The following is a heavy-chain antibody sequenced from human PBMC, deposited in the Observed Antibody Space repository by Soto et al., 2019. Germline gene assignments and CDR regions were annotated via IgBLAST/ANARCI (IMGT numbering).Heavy chain of an antibody. J-gene: IGHJ4*02. CDR2: ISSSSSYI. D-gene: IGHD6-19*01. CDR3: AREGIAVAGYYFDY. V-gene: IGHV3-21*01. Sequence: EVQLVESGGGLVKPGGSLSLSCAASGFTFSSYSMNWVRQAPGKGREWVSSISSSSSYIYYADSVKCRFTISRDNAKNSLYLQMNSLRAEDTAVYYCAREGIAVAGYYFDYWGQGTLVTVSS. CDR1: GFTFSSYS.